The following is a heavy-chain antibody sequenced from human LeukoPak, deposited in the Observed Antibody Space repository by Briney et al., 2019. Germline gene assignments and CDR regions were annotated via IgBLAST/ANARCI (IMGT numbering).Heavy chain of an antibody. Sequence: ASVKVSCKASGGTFSSYAISWVRQAPGQGLEWMGGIIPIFGTANYAQKFQGRVTITADESTSTAYMELSRPRSDDTAVYYCATSAYFGASPPTVGMDVWGQGTTVTVSS. D-gene: IGHD3-10*01. CDR2: IIPIFGTA. CDR1: GGTFSSYA. J-gene: IGHJ6*02. CDR3: ATSAYFGASPPTVGMDV. V-gene: IGHV1-69*13.